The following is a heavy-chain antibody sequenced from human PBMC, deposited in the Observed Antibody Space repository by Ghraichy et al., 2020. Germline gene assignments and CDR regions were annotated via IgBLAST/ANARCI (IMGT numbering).Heavy chain of an antibody. V-gene: IGHV3-53*01. CDR3: ASPGQVYDGSDYFLAY. D-gene: IGHD3-22*01. CDR2: IYSGGTT. J-gene: IGHJ4*02. Sequence: GESLNISCAASGFTVSSVYMSWVRQPPGKGLEWVSVIYSGGTTYSADSLKGRFTISRDISKNTLFLQMNSLRAEDTAVYYCASPGQVYDGSDYFLAYWGQGTLVTVSS. CDR1: GFTVSSVY.